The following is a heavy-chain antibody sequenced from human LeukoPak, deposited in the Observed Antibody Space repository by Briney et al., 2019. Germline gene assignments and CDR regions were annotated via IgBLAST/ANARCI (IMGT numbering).Heavy chain of an antibody. V-gene: IGHV4-34*01. CDR1: GGSFSGYY. Sequence: PSETLSLTSAVYGGSFSGYYWSWIRQPPGKGLEWIGEINHSGSTNYNPSLKSRVTISVDTSKNQFSLKLSSVTAADTAVYYCARSTGYSRTYDYWGQGTLVTVSS. J-gene: IGHJ4*02. CDR2: INHSGST. D-gene: IGHD6-13*01. CDR3: ARSTGYSRTYDY.